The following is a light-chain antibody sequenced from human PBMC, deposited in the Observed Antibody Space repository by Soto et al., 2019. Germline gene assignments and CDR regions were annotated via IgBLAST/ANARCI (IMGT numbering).Light chain of an antibody. J-gene: IGKJ1*01. V-gene: IGKV1-5*01. CDR2: DAS. CDR1: QTISSW. Sequence: IQMTQSPSTLSASVGDRFTITCRASQTISSWLAWYQQKPGKAPKLLIYDASSLESGVPSRFSGSGSGTEFTLTISSLQPDDFATYYCQHYNSYSEAFGQGTKVDI. CDR3: QHYNSYSEA.